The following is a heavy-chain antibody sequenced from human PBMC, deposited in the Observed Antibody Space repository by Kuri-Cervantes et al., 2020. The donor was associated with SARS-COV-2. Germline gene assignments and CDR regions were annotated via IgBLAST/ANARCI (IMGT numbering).Heavy chain of an antibody. D-gene: IGHD6-13*01. CDR1: GYTFTSYD. Sequence: ASVKVSCKASGYTFTSYDINWVRQATGQGLEWMGWMNPNSGNTGYAQKFQGRVTITRNTSISTAYMELSSLRSEDTAVYYCAREQPDATFFDYWGQGTLVTVSS. CDR2: MNPNSGNT. V-gene: IGHV1-8*03. J-gene: IGHJ4*02. CDR3: AREQPDATFFDY.